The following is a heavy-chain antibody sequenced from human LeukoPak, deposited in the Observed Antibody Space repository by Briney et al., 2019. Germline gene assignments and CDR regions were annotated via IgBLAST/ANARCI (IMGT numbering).Heavy chain of an antibody. J-gene: IGHJ3*02. V-gene: IGHV4-39*01. CDR1: GGSISSSNYY. D-gene: IGHD6-13*01. Sequence: SETLSLTCAVSGGSISSSNYYWGWIRQPPGKGLEWIGTIYYSGSTYYNPSLKSRVTISVDTSKNQFSLKLSPVTAADTAVYYCARTPAGSSGVAFDIWGQGTMVTVSS. CDR2: IYYSGST. CDR3: ARTPAGSSGVAFDI.